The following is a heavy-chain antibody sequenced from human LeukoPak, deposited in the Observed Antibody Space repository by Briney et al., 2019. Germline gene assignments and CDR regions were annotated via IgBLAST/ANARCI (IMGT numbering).Heavy chain of an antibody. Sequence: AGGSLRLSCAASGFTFSSYAMHWVRQAPGKGLEWVAVISYDGSNKYYADSVKGRFTISRDNSKNTLYLQMNSLRAEDTAVYYCARPGSSGWSPPRYYYMDVWGKGTTVTVSS. CDR1: GFTFSSYA. CDR3: ARPGSSGWSPPRYYYMDV. CDR2: ISYDGSNK. J-gene: IGHJ6*03. V-gene: IGHV3-30*04. D-gene: IGHD6-19*01.